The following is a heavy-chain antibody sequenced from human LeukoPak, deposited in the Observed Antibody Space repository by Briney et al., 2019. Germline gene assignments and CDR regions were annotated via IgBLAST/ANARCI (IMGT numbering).Heavy chain of an antibody. D-gene: IGHD2-21*02. Sequence: GASVKVSFKASGYPFTTYSMHWVRQAPGQRLEWLGYINAGNSYTEYSQKFQGRVTFTRDTSASTAYMEMSSLRSEDTAVYYCAAQDCGGDCSPDYWGQGTLVTVSS. CDR1: GYPFTTYS. CDR3: AAQDCGGDCSPDY. CDR2: INAGNSYT. J-gene: IGHJ4*02. V-gene: IGHV1-3*01.